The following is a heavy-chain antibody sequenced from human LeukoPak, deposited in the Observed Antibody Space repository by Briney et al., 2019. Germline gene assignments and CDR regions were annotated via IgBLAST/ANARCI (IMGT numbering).Heavy chain of an antibody. CDR1: GFTFSRYT. V-gene: IGHV3-21*04. J-gene: IGHJ4*02. Sequence: PGGSLRLSCAASGFTFSRYTLNWVRQAPGKGLEWVSSISSSGSYIYYADSLKGRFTLSRDNAKNSLYLQMNSLRVEDTAIYYCAKYSGDYFGDYWGQGNLVTVSS. D-gene: IGHD1-26*01. CDR2: ISSSGSYI. CDR3: AKYSGDYFGDY.